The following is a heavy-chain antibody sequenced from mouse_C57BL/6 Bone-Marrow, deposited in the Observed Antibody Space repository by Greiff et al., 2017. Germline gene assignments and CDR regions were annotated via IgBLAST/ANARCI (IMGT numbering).Heavy chain of an antibody. CDR1: GYSITSGYY. D-gene: IGHD2-5*01. CDR2: ISYDGSN. Sequence: EVKLVESGPGLVKPSQSLSLTCSVTGYSITSGYYWNWIRQFPGNKLEWMGYISYDGSNNYNPSLKNRISITRDTSKNQFFLKSNSVTTEDTATXYCAIFYYSNYEDAYWGQGTLVTVSA. J-gene: IGHJ3*01. CDR3: AIFYYSNYEDAY. V-gene: IGHV3-6*01.